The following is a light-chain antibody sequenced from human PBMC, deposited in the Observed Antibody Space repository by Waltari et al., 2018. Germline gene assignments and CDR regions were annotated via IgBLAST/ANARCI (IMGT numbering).Light chain of an antibody. CDR3: NSRDSSGNHLV. Sequence: SSELTQDPAVSVALGQTVRITCQGDSLRSYYASWYQQKPGQAPVLVIYGTNNRPSGIPYRFSGSSSGNTASLTITGAQAEDEADYYCNSRDSSGNHLVFGGGTKLTVL. J-gene: IGLJ2*01. V-gene: IGLV3-19*01. CDR1: SLRSYY. CDR2: GTN.